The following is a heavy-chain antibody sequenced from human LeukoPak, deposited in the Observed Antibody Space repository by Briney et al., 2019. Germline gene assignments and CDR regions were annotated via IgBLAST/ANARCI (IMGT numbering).Heavy chain of an antibody. Sequence: ASVKVSCKASGYTFTGYYMYWVRQAPGQGLEWMGWINPNSGGTYYAQKFQGRVTMTRDTSISTAYMELTRLTSDDTAVYYCARSRYNWNANWFDPWGQGSLVSVSS. D-gene: IGHD1-1*01. CDR3: ARSRYNWNANWFDP. J-gene: IGHJ5*02. V-gene: IGHV1-2*02. CDR1: GYTFTGYY. CDR2: INPNSGGT.